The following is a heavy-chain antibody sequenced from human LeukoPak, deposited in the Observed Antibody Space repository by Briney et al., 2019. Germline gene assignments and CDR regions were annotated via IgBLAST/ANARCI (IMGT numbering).Heavy chain of an antibody. CDR2: INPNSGVT. V-gene: IGHV1-2*02. J-gene: IGHJ4*02. D-gene: IGHD3-22*01. CDR1: GYTFTGHY. CDR3: ARGGPNYQDTSGYYHPCDY. Sequence: ASVKVSCKASGYTFTGHYMHWVRQAPGQGLEWMGWINPNSGVTNYAQKFQGRVAMTRDTSITTAYMELSSLRSDDTAVYLCARGGPNYQDTSGYYHPCDYWGQGTLVTVSS.